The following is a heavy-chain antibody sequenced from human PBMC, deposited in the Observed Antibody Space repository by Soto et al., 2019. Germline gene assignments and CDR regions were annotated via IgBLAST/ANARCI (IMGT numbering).Heavy chain of an antibody. CDR1: GYTFTSYA. CDR3: ARDPLLWFGELNVDYYYYYMDV. J-gene: IGHJ6*03. Sequence: GASVKVSCKASGYTFTSYAMHWVRQAPGQRLEWMGWINAGNGNTKYSQKFQGRVTITRDTSASTAYMELSSLRSEDTAVYYCARDPLLWFGELNVDYYYYYMDVWGKGTTVTVSS. V-gene: IGHV1-3*01. CDR2: INAGNGNT. D-gene: IGHD3-10*01.